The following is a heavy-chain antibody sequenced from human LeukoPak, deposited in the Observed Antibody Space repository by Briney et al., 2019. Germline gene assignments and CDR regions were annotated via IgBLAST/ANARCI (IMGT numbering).Heavy chain of an antibody. CDR3: ARDTDYGGNSRFDY. D-gene: IGHD4-23*01. V-gene: IGHV1-18*01. CDR1: GYTFINYG. CDR2: ISAYNGNT. J-gene: IGHJ4*02. Sequence: GASVKVSCKASGYTFINYGISWVRQAPGQGLEWMGWISAYNGNTNYAQKLQGRVTMTTDTSTSTAYMELRSLRSDDTAVYYCARDTDYGGNSRFDYWGQGTLVTVSS.